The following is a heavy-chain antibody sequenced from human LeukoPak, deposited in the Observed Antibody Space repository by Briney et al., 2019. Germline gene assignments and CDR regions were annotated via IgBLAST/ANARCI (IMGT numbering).Heavy chain of an antibody. D-gene: IGHD2-15*01. CDR1: GFTFSSYA. Sequence: GGSLRLSCAASGFTFSSYAMSWVRQAPGKGLEWVSVISGSGRIAYYADSVKGRFTIPRDNSKNTLFLQMNSLRAEDTAVYYCARDLEDCSGGSCYSWFDPWGQGTLVTVSS. CDR3: ARDLEDCSGGSCYSWFDP. J-gene: IGHJ5*02. V-gene: IGHV3-23*01. CDR2: ISGSGRIA.